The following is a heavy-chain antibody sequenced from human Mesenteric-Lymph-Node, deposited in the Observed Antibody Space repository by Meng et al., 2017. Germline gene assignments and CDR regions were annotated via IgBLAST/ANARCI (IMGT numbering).Heavy chain of an antibody. CDR1: GFTFSSYA. CDR3: ARDKWSLAY. D-gene: IGHD2-15*01. J-gene: IGHJ4*02. CDR2: ISYDGSNK. V-gene: IGHV3-30*04. Sequence: GGSLRLSCAASGFTFSSYAMHWVRQAPGKGLEWVAVISYDGSNKYYADSVKGRFTISRDNSKNTLYLQMNSLRAEDTAVYYCARDKWSLAYWGQGTLVTVSS.